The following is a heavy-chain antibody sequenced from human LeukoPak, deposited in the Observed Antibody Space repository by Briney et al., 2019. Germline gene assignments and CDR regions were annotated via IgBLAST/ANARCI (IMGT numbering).Heavy chain of an antibody. J-gene: IGHJ3*02. CDR2: FDPEDGET. CDR3: AKDSLSSSGWYGAFDI. V-gene: IGHV1-24*01. Sequence: GASLKVSCKVSGYTLTELSMHWVRQAPGKGLEWMGGFDPEDGETIYAQKFQGRVTMTEDTSTDTAYMELSSLRSEDTAVYYCAKDSLSSSGWYGAFDIWGQGTMVTVSS. CDR1: GYTLTELS. D-gene: IGHD6-19*01.